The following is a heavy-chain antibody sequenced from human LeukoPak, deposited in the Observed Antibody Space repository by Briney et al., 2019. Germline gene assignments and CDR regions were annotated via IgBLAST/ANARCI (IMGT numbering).Heavy chain of an antibody. D-gene: IGHD3-9*01. J-gene: IGHJ4*02. CDR2: INPNSGGT. V-gene: IGHV1-2*02. Sequence: GASVKVSCKASGYIFTDYYIHWVRQAPGQGLEWMGWINPNSGGTNYAQNFQGRVTMTRGTSVSTGYMELRSLSSDDTAVYDCERGGGGPSWGTVFYKGVPFDYWGQGTLVTVSS. CDR3: ERGGGGPSWGTVFYKGVPFDY. CDR1: GYIFTDYY.